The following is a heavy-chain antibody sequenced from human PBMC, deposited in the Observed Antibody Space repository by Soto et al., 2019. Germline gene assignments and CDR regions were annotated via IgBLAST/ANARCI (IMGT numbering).Heavy chain of an antibody. CDR2: INPNSGGT. CDR1: GYSFTGYY. Sequence: QVQLVQSGAEVKKPGASVRVSCKASGYSFTGYYVHWVRLAPGQGLEWLGWINPNSGGTNHAHKFQGRVTMTRDTSISTAYMELNRLTSNDTAVYYCAREAGTIGNYYYGMAVWGQGTTIAVS. CDR3: AREAGTIGNYYYGMAV. V-gene: IGHV1-2*07. D-gene: IGHD1-7*01. J-gene: IGHJ6*02.